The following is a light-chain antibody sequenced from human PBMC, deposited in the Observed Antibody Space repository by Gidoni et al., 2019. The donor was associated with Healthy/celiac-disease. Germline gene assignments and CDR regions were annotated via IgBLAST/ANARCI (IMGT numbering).Light chain of an antibody. J-gene: IGKJ2*04. CDR2: WAS. V-gene: IGKV4-1*01. Sequence: NVITPSPDSLAVSLGERATINCKSSQSVLYSSNNKNYLAWYQQKPGQPPKLLIYWASTRESGVPDRFSGSGSGTDFTLTISSLQAEDVAVYYCQQYYSTPCSFGQGTKLEIK. CDR3: QQYYSTPCS. CDR1: QSVLYSSNNKNY.